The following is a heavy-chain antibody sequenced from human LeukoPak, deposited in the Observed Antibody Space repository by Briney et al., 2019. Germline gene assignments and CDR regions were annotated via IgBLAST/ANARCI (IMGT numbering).Heavy chain of an antibody. CDR1: GGSINSGGYS. CDR3: ARGTGQGLDY. V-gene: IGHV4-30-2*01. CDR2: IYQSVST. J-gene: IGHJ4*02. D-gene: IGHD4-17*01. Sequence: PSQTLSLTCAVSGGSINSGGYSWNWIRQPPGKGLEWIGYIYQSVSTYYNPSLKSRVTISVDRSKNQSSLKLSSVTAADTAVYYCARGTGQGLDYWGQGTLVTVSS.